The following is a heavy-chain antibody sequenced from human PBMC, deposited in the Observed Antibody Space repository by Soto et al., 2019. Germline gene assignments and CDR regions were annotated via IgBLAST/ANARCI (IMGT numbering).Heavy chain of an antibody. CDR2: IYYSGST. D-gene: IGHD2-15*01. J-gene: IGHJ5*02. CDR1: GGSISSYY. CDR3: ARAYCSGGSCLQKRFDP. Sequence: SETLSLTCTVSGGSISSYYWSWIRQPPGKGLEWIGYIYYSGSTNYNPSLKSRVTISVDTSKNQFSLKLSSVTAADTAVYYCARAYCSGGSCLQKRFDPWGQGTLVTVSS. V-gene: IGHV4-59*01.